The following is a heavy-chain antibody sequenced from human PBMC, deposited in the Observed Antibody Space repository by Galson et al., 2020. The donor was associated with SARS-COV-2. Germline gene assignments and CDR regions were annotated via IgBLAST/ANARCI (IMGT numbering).Heavy chain of an antibody. CDR1: GFIFSDYA. CDR3: LSYSSTRQNH. D-gene: IGHD2-2*01. CDR2: ISSNGETS. J-gene: IGHJ5*02. V-gene: IGHV3-64D*06. Sequence: ESLKISCSASGFIFSDYAMHWVRQAPGKGLEYVSAISSNGETSFYADSVNGRFTMSRDNSKNMFYLQMTALRLEDTAFYFCLSYSSTRQNHWGQGTLVTVSS.